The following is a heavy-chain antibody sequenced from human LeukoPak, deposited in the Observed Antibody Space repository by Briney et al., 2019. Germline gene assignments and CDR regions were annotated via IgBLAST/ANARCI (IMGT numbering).Heavy chain of an antibody. J-gene: IGHJ5*01. CDR1: GGSVNTTPYY. Sequence: KPSETLSLTCTVSGGSVNTTPYYWAWIRQPPGKGLEWIGNVYSTGTTNYNASLRSRATISVDTSKNQFSLNLNSVTAADTAIYFCARLPTGYPNWFDSWGQGILVTVSS. CDR3: ARLPTGYPNWFDS. V-gene: IGHV4-39*01. CDR2: VYSTGTT. D-gene: IGHD3-9*01.